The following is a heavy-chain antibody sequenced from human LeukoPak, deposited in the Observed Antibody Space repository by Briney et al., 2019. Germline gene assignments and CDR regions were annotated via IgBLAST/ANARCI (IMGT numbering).Heavy chain of an antibody. V-gene: IGHV3-7*01. J-gene: IGHJ5*02. D-gene: IGHD2-21*02. Sequence: GGSLRLSCAASGFTFSSYWMSWVRQAPGKGLEWVANIKQDGSEKYYVDSVKGRFTISRDNAKNSLYLQMNSLRAEDTAVYYCAREYCGGDCYSPSRFDPWGQGTLVTVSS. CDR3: AREYCGGDCYSPSRFDP. CDR2: IKQDGSEK. CDR1: GFTFSSYW.